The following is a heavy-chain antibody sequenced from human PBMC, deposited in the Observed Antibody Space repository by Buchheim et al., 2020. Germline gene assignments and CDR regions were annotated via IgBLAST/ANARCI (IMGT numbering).Heavy chain of an antibody. CDR2: IKQDGSEK. Sequence: EVQLVESGGGLVQPGGSLRLSCAASGFTFSSYLMSWVRQAPGKGLEWVANIKQDGSEKYYVDSVKGRFTISRDNAKNSLYLQMNSLRAEDTAVYYCTRVRVEMATIGDFDLWGRGTL. V-gene: IGHV3-7*01. CDR3: TRVRVEMATIGDFDL. CDR1: GFTFSSYL. D-gene: IGHD5-24*01. J-gene: IGHJ2*01.